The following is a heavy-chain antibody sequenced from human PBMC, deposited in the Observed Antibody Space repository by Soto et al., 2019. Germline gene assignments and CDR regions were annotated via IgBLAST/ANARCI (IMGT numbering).Heavy chain of an antibody. CDR2: ISAHNGNT. CDR1: GYTFTSYG. D-gene: IGHD1-1*01. V-gene: IGHV1-18*01. CDR3: ARGRYGDY. J-gene: IGHJ4*02. Sequence: QVHLVQSGAEVKKPGASVKVSCKGSGYTFTSYGITWVRQAPGQGLEWMGWISAHNGNTDYAQKLQGRVTVTRDTSTSTAYMELRSLRSDDTAMDYCARGRYGDYWGQGALVTVSS.